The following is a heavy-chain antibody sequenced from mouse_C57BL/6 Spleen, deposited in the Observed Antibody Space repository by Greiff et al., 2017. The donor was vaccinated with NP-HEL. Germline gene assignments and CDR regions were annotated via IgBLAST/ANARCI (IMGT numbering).Heavy chain of an antibody. CDR2: ISSGSSTI. D-gene: IGHD6-1*01. CDR3: ARGLAPEGYDYAMDY. J-gene: IGHJ4*01. CDR1: GFTFSDYG. V-gene: IGHV5-17*01. Sequence: EVQGVESGGGLVKPGGSLKLSCAASGFTFSDYGMHWVRQAPEKGLEWVAYISSGSSTIYYADTVKGRFTISRDNAKNTLFLQMTSLRSEDTAMYYCARGLAPEGYDYAMDYWGQGTSVTVSS.